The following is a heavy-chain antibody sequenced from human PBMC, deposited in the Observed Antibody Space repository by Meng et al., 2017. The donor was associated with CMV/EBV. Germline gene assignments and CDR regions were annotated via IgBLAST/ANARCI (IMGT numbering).Heavy chain of an antibody. CDR1: GFTFSSYA. D-gene: IGHD3-3*01. J-gene: IGHJ6*02. Sequence: GESLKISCAASGFTFSSYAMHWVRQAPGKGLEWVAVISYDGSNKYYADSVEGRFTISRDNSKNTLYLQMNSLRAEDTAVYYCARGTYYDFWSGYCPSCYYYGMDVWGQGTTVTVSS. V-gene: IGHV3-30-3*01. CDR3: ARGTYYDFWSGYCPSCYYYGMDV. CDR2: ISYDGSNK.